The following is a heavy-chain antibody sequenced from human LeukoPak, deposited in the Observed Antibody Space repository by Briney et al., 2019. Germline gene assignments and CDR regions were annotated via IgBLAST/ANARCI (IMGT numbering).Heavy chain of an antibody. V-gene: IGHV3-23*01. CDR1: GFPFKDY. CDR3: AKRGGTESFYYYYYMDV. CDR2: ISRSGGTT. D-gene: IGHD2-15*01. J-gene: IGHJ6*03. Sequence: GGSLRLSCAASGFPFKDYMSWVRQAPGKGLEWVALISRSGGTTYYADSVKGRITISRDNSKNTLYLQMNSLRAEDAAEYYCAKRGGTESFYYYYYMDVWGKGTTVTVSS.